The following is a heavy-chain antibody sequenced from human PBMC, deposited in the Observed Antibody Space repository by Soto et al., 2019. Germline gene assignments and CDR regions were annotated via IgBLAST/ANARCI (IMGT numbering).Heavy chain of an antibody. D-gene: IGHD3-16*02. CDR1: GFTFSNYR. Sequence: EVQLVESGGGLIQPGGSLRLSCAASGFTFSNYRLHWVRQAPGKGLEWVSRINSDGSRTSYVDSVKGRFIVARDNLMNLVSLEMTNLRVDDTAVYYCGRDRFPPVGAFSPIDSWGQGLLVHVSS. CDR3: GRDRFPPVGAFSPIDS. CDR2: INSDGSRT. J-gene: IGHJ5*01. V-gene: IGHV3-74*01.